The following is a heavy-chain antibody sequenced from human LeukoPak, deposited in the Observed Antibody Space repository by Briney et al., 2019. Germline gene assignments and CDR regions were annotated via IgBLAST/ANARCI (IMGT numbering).Heavy chain of an antibody. CDR1: GGSISSGSYY. J-gene: IGHJ4*02. CDR2: IYYSGST. D-gene: IGHD6-19*01. CDR3: ARECSSGFYFHY. V-gene: IGHV4-61*10. Sequence: PSETLSLTCTVPGGSISSGSYYWSWIRQPAGKGLEWIGYIYYSGSTNYNPSLKSRVTISVDTSKNQFSLKLSSVTAADTAVYYCARECSSGFYFHYWGQGALVTVSS.